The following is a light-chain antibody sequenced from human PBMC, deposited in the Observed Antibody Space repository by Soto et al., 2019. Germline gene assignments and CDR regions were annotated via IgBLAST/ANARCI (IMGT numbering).Light chain of an antibody. CDR1: QSVSTN. V-gene: IGKV3-15*01. Sequence: EIVMTHSPATLSVSPGERATISCRASQSVSTNLAWYQQKPGQAPSLLIYGASTRATAIPARFSGSGSGTEFTLTSSSLQSEDFAFYFCQQYDNWPYTFGQGTKLEIK. CDR2: GAS. J-gene: IGKJ2*01. CDR3: QQYDNWPYT.